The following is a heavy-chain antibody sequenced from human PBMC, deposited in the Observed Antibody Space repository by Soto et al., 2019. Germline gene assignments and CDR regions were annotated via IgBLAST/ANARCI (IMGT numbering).Heavy chain of an antibody. D-gene: IGHD1-26*01. CDR1: GFTFSDHY. J-gene: IGHJ6*01. CDR3: TRGLLGGAPSYTFHGMDV. V-gene: IGHV3-72*01. CDR2: SRNRVNSHTT. Sequence: EVQMVESGGGLVQPGGSLRLSCAASGFTFSDHYMDWVRQAPGKGLEWVARSRNRVNSHTTEYDASVTGRFTISRDESKSSLYLQMNSLKIEDTAVYYCTRGLLGGAPSYTFHGMDVWGQGTTVTVSS.